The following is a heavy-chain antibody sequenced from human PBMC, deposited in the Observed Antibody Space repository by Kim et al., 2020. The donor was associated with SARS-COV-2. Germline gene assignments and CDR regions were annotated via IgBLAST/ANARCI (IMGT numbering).Heavy chain of an antibody. D-gene: IGHD3-22*01. J-gene: IGHJ2*01. CDR2: ISSSSSTI. CDR1: GFTFSSYS. CDR3: ARVGTMIVVVPDFDL. V-gene: IGHV3-48*02. Sequence: GGSLRLSCAASGFTFSSYSMNWVRQAPGKGLEWVSYISSSSSTIYYADSVKGRFTISRDNAKNSLYLQMNSLRDEDTAVYYCARVGTMIVVVPDFDLWGRGTLVTVSS.